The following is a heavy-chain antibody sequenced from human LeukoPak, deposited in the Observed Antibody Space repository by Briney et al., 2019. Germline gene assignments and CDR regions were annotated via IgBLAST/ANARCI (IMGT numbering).Heavy chain of an antibody. J-gene: IGHJ3*02. CDR1: GYTFTSYG. V-gene: IGHV1-46*01. CDR3: ASRNRRYGSGPYAFDI. CDR2: INPSGGST. D-gene: IGHD3-10*01. Sequence: ASVKVSCKASGYTFTSYGISWVRQAPGQGLEWMGIINPSGGSTSYAQKFQGRVTMTRDMSTSTVYMELSSLRSEDTAVYYCASRNRRYGSGPYAFDIWGQGTMVTVSS.